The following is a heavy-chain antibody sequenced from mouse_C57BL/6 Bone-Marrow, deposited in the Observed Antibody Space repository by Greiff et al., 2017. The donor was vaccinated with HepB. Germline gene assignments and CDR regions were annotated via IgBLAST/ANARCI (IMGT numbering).Heavy chain of an antibody. Sequence: QVQLKQPGAELVKPGASVKMSCKASGYTFTSYWITWVKQRPGQGLEWIGDIYPGSGSTNYNEKFKSKATLTVDTSSSTAYMQLSSLTSEDSAVYYCAIYYDYDYYAMDYWGQGTSVTVSS. CDR3: AIYYDYDYYAMDY. CDR1: GYTFTSYW. D-gene: IGHD2-4*01. V-gene: IGHV1-55*01. CDR2: IYPGSGST. J-gene: IGHJ4*01.